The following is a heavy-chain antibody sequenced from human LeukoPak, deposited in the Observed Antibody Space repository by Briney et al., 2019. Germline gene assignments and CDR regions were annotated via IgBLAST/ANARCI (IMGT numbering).Heavy chain of an antibody. V-gene: IGHV3-49*04. CDR1: ALTFGDYA. D-gene: IGHD2-2*01. CDR3: TRDLSAYCSSTRCYNWFDR. Sequence: RTLRLSSTASALTFGDYAISWVRQAPGKEQKWGCFIRSKAYGGTTEYAASVKGRFTISRDDSKSIAYLQMNSLKTEDTAVFYCTRDLSAYCSSTRCYNWFDRWGQGTLVTVSS. J-gene: IGHJ5*02. CDR2: IRSKAYGGTT.